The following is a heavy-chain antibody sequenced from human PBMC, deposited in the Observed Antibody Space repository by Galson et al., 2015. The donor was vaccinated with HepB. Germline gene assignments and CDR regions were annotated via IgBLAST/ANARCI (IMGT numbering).Heavy chain of an antibody. CDR3: ARDAGDGYTFFDY. Sequence: SLRLSCAASGFTFTSYGMHWVRQAPGKGLEWVAVIWYDGSNKYYADSVKGRFTISRDNSKNTLYLHMNSLRVEDTAVYYCARDAGDGYTFFDYWGQGTLVTVSS. J-gene: IGHJ4*02. V-gene: IGHV3-33*01. CDR2: IWYDGSNK. D-gene: IGHD5-24*01. CDR1: GFTFTSYG.